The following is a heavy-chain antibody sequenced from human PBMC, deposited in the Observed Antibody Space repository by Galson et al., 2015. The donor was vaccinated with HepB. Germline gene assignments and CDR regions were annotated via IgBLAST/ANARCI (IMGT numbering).Heavy chain of an antibody. J-gene: IGHJ4*01. CDR3: ARGDLRPIDY. Sequence: SCKASGFTFNTYWMHWVRQAPGEGLVWVSRINSGGTVSNYAASVKGRFTISRDNAKNTLYLQMNSLRAEDTAVYYCARGDLRPIDYWGHGTLVTVSS. D-gene: IGHD3-16*01. CDR1: GFTFNTYW. V-gene: IGHV3-74*01. CDR2: INSGGTVS.